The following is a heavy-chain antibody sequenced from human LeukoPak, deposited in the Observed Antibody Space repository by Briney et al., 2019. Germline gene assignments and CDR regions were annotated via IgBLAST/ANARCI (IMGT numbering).Heavy chain of an antibody. CDR3: AKGVVAATNAAYYGMDV. D-gene: IGHD2-15*01. CDR1: GFTFSNYG. CDR2: ISYDESDK. V-gene: IGHV3-30*18. Sequence: PGRSLRLSCAASGFTFSNYGMHWVRQAPGKGLEWVAVISYDESDKYYADSVKGRFTISRDNSKNTLYVQMNSLRPEDTAVYYCAKGVVAATNAAYYGMDVWGQGTTVTVSS. J-gene: IGHJ6*02.